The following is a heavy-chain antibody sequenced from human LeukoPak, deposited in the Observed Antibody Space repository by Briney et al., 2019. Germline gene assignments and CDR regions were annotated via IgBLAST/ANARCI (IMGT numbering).Heavy chain of an antibody. V-gene: IGHV3-9*01. CDR2: ISWNSGSI. J-gene: IGHJ4*02. CDR1: GFTFSSLW. CDR3: AKDTTYYYDSSGYRFDY. Sequence: GGSLRLSCAASGFTFSSLWMHWVRQAPGKGLVWVSGISWNSGSIGYADSVKGRFTISRDNAKNSLYLQMNSLRAEDTALYYCAKDTTYYYDSSGYRFDYWGQGTLVTVSS. D-gene: IGHD3-22*01.